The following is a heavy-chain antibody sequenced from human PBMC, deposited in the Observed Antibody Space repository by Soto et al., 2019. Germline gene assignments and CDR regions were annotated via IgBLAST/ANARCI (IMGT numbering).Heavy chain of an antibody. CDR2: ISYDGSEK. Sequence: QVQLVESGGGVVQPGRSLRLSCAASGFTFSSYGMHWVRQAPGKGLEWVAVISYDGSEKYYADSVKGRFTISRDTSKNMLYLQMNSLRPEDTAVYYCAKGLDYYYYGMDVWGQGTTVTVSS. V-gene: IGHV3-30*18. J-gene: IGHJ6*02. CDR3: AKGLDYYYYGMDV. CDR1: GFTFSSYG.